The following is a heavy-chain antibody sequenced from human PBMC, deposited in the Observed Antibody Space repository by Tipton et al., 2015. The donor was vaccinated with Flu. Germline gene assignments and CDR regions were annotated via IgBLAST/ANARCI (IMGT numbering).Heavy chain of an antibody. J-gene: IGHJ4*02. CDR3: ARDTHGSADY. CDR2: ISSSGSTI. CDR1: GFTFSSYE. V-gene: IGHV3-48*03. Sequence: SLRLSCAASGFTFSSYEMNWVRQAPGKGLEWLSYISSSGSTISYADSVRGRFTISRDNPKNTLHLQMSSLRAEDTAVYYCARDTHGSADYWGPGTLVTVSS. D-gene: IGHD3-10*01.